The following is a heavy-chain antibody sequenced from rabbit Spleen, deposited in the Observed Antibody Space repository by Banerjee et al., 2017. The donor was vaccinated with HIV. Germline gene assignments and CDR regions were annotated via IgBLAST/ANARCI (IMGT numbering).Heavy chain of an antibody. CDR3: ANGGSTYINGIGL. J-gene: IGHJ4*01. CDR1: GFTSNIYW. CDR2: IYAGVDNT. D-gene: IGHD4-2*01. Sequence: QQQLVESGGGLVQPGGSLTLTCTASGFTSNIYWMCWVRQAPGKGLDWIGCIYAGVDNTYYAAWAKGRFTISKTSSTTVTLQVTSLTAADSATYFCANGGSTYINGIGLWGQGTLVTVS. V-gene: IGHV1S45*01.